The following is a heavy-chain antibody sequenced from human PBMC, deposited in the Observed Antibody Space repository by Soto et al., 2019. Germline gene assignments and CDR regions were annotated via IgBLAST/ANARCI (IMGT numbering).Heavy chain of an antibody. CDR1: GGSISSYY. D-gene: IGHD3-3*01. Sequence: SETLSLTCTVSGGSISSYYWSWIRQPAGKGLEWIGRIYTSGSTNYNPSLKSRVTMSVDTSKNQFSLKLSSVTAADTAVYYCARGHYDFWSGYHTNWFDPWCQGPLVTGSS. CDR3: ARGHYDFWSGYHTNWFDP. V-gene: IGHV4-4*07. CDR2: IYTSGST. J-gene: IGHJ5*02.